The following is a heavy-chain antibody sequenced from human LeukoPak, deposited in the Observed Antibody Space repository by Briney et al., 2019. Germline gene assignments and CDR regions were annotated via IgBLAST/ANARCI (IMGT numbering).Heavy chain of an antibody. V-gene: IGHV4-31*03. Sequence: TSETLSLTCTVSGGSISSGGYHWSWIRQHPGKGLEWIGYIYYSGSTYYNPSLKSRVTISVDTSKNQFSLKLSSVTAAGTAVYYCASARYSGYYSGWYFDLWGRGTLVTVSS. CDR3: ASARYSGYYSGWYFDL. D-gene: IGHD3-22*01. J-gene: IGHJ2*01. CDR1: GGSISSGGYH. CDR2: IYYSGST.